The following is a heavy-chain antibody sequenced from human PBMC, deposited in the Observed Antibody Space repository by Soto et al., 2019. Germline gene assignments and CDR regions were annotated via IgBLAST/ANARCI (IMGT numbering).Heavy chain of an antibody. CDR3: GRDSKWDDTSVGMDV. D-gene: IGHD3-22*01. Sequence: QAQLVQSGAEVKKPGASVKVSCKASGYSFTRYSIHWVRQAPGQSLGWMGWTNAGNGNTKYSQKFQGRVTITRDTSASTAYMELSSLRSEDTSVYYCGRDSKWDDTSVGMDVWGQGTKVTVSS. J-gene: IGHJ6*02. CDR1: GYSFTRYS. CDR2: TNAGNGNT. V-gene: IGHV1-3*01.